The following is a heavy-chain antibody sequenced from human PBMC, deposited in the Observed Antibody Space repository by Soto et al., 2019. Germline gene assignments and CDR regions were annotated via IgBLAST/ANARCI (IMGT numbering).Heavy chain of an antibody. CDR2: ISHIGSP. D-gene: IGHD1-1*01. CDR3: ASQLESTTYFDY. CDR1: GGSISNSDYF. J-gene: IGHJ4*02. Sequence: LQLQESGPGLVKPSETLSLTCTVSGGSISNSDYFWAWMRQPPGKGLEWVGTISHIGSPRYNPSLKSRVTISVDTSKNQFSLRLPSVTAADTAVFYCASQLESTTYFDYWGRGTLVTVSS. V-gene: IGHV4-39*01.